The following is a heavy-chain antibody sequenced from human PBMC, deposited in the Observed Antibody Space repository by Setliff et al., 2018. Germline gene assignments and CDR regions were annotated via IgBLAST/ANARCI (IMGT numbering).Heavy chain of an antibody. V-gene: IGHV3-33*06. Sequence: PGGSLRLSCAASGFTFKSYGMHWVRQAPGKGLEWVAVIWYGGSNKYYADSVKGRFTISRDNSKNTLYLQMNSLRAEDTAVYYCAKDARSGYYAPYFDYWGQGTLVTVSS. J-gene: IGHJ4*02. CDR3: AKDARSGYYAPYFDY. CDR1: GFTFKSYG. CDR2: IWYGGSNK. D-gene: IGHD3-22*01.